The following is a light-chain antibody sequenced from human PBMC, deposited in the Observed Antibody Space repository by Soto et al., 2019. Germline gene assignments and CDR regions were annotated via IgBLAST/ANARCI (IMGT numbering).Light chain of an antibody. V-gene: IGKV1-5*01. Sequence: DIQMTQSPSTLSASVGDRVIITCRASPSISTWLAWYQQKPGKAPKLLIFDASSLKSGVPSRFSGRGSGTEFTLAISSLQPDDFATYYCHQYNTYPYTFGQGTRLEIK. CDR3: HQYNTYPYT. CDR2: DAS. J-gene: IGKJ2*01. CDR1: PSISTW.